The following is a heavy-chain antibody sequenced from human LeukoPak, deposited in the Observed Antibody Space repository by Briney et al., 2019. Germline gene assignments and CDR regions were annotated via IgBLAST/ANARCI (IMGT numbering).Heavy chain of an antibody. Sequence: GESLKISCKGSGYTFTSSWIGWVRQMPGKGLEWMGIIYPGDSDTRYSPSFQGQVTISADKSISTAYLQWSSLKASDTAIYYCARPRDNRYLDWLSFDYWGQGTLVTVSS. D-gene: IGHD3-9*01. CDR3: ARPRDNRYLDWLSFDY. J-gene: IGHJ4*02. V-gene: IGHV5-51*01. CDR2: IYPGDSDT. CDR1: GYTFTSSW.